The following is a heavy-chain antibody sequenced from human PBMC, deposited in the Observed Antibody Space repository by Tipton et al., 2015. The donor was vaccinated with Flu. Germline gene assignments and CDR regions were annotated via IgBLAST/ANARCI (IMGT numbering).Heavy chain of an antibody. D-gene: IGHD4-11*01. CDR3: ARRDYSNYVSDPRNWFDS. CDR1: GGSISSYY. J-gene: IGHJ5*01. CDR2: IYYSGST. V-gene: IGHV4-59*08. Sequence: LRLSCTVSGGSISSYYWSWIRQPPGKGLEWIGYIYYSGSTYYNPSLKSRVIISVDTSKNQFSLKLRSVTAADTAVYYCARRDYSNYVSDPRNWFDSWGQGTQVSVSS.